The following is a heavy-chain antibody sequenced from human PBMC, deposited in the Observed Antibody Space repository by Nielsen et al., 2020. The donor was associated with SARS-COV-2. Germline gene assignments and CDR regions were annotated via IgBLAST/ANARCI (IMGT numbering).Heavy chain of an antibody. J-gene: IGHJ4*02. CDR2: ISWNSGSI. CDR1: GFTFDDYA. CDR3: AKDMAAARAEYYFDY. D-gene: IGHD6-13*01. Sequence: SLRLSCAASGFTFDDYAMHWVRQAPGKGLEWVSGISWNSGSIGYADSVKGRFTISRDNAKNSLYLQMNSLRAEDTALYYCAKDMAAARAEYYFDYWGQGTLVTVSS. V-gene: IGHV3-9*01.